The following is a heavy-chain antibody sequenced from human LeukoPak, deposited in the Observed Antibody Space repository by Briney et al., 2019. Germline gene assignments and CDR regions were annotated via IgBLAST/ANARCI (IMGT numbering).Heavy chain of an antibody. CDR3: ARDHFRRQQLVRAWFDP. V-gene: IGHV3-30*02. J-gene: IGHJ5*02. CDR1: GFIFSNYG. CDR2: IKSDGSEK. D-gene: IGHD6-13*01. Sequence: GGSLRLSCAASGFIFSNYGMHRVCQTPGMGLEWVTFIKSDGSEKDYADSVKGRFTISRDNAKNSLYLQMNSLRAEDTAVYYCARDHFRRQQLVRAWFDPWGQGVLVTVSA.